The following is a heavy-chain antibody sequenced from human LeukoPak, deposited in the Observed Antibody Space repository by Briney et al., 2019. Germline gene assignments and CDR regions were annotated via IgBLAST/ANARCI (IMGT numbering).Heavy chain of an antibody. CDR3: ARDSVEYYDFWSGSSPHDAFDI. V-gene: IGHV4-31*03. CDR2: IYYSGST. CDR1: GGSISSGGYY. D-gene: IGHD3-3*01. J-gene: IGHJ3*02. Sequence: PSQTLSLTCTVSGGSISSGGYYWSWIRQHPGKGLEWIGYIYYSGSTYYNPSLKSRVTISVDTSKNQFSLKLSSVTAADTAVYYCARDSVEYYDFWSGSSPHDAFDIWGQGTMDTVSS.